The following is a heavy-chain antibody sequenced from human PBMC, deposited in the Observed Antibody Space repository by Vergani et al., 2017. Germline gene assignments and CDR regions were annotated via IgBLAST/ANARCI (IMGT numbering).Heavy chain of an antibody. CDR2: ISYDGSNK. CDR1: GFTFSSYG. CDR3: AKDALGGIAAAGRPVPPDY. Sequence: QVQLVESGGGVVQPGRSLSLSCAASGFTFSSYGMHWVRQAPGKGLEWVAVISYDGSNKYYADSVKGRFTISRDNSKNTLYLQMNSLRAEDTAVYYCAKDALGGIAAAGRPVPPDYWGQGTLVTVSS. D-gene: IGHD6-13*01. V-gene: IGHV3-30*18. J-gene: IGHJ4*02.